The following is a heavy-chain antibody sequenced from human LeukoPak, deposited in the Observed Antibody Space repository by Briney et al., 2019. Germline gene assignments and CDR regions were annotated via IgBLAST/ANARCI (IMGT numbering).Heavy chain of an antibody. V-gene: IGHV1-2*06. D-gene: IGHD3-16*01. J-gene: IGHJ5*02. CDR1: GYTFTGYH. CDR2: INPNSGGT. Sequence: ASVKVSCKASGYTFTGYHMHWVRQAPGQGLEWMGRINPNSGGTNYAQKFQGRVTMTRDTSISTAYMELSRLRSDDTAVYYCARGGGVSRTTVYRLFDPWGQGTLVTVSS. CDR3: ARGGGVSRTTVYRLFDP.